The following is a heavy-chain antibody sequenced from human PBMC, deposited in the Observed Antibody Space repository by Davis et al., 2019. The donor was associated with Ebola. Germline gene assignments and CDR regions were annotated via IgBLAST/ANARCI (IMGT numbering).Heavy chain of an antibody. J-gene: IGHJ6*02. CDR2: IYSVSDGGDT. D-gene: IGHD4-17*01. V-gene: IGHV3-53*01. CDR3: AKGSLYGSRSITAGVDV. CDR1: GLTVTSNY. Sequence: GESLKISCAASGLTVTSNYMSWVRQAPGKGLEWISSIYSVSDGGDTFYVDSVKGRFTISKDNSENTLYLQMNSLRAADTAVYYCAKGSLYGSRSITAGVDVWGQGTTVTVSS.